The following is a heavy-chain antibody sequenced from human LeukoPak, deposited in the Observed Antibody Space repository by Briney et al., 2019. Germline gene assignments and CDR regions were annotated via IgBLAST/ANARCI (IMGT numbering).Heavy chain of an antibody. CDR3: AGRVGIVVDNNYDY. CDR2: ISSSSSTI. Sequence: GGSLRLSCAASGFTFSSYSMSWVRQAPGKGLEWVSYISSSSSTICYADSVKGRFTISRDNAKNSLYLQMNSLRAEDTAVYYCAGRVGIVVDNNYDYWGQGTLVTVSS. CDR1: GFTFSSYS. J-gene: IGHJ4*02. D-gene: IGHD3-22*01. V-gene: IGHV3-48*04.